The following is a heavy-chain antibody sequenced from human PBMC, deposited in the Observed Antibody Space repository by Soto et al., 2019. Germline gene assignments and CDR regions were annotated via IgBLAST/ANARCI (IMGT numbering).Heavy chain of an antibody. CDR1: GGSISSSSYY. CDR2: IYYSGST. Sequence: QLQLQESGPGLVKPSETLSLTCTVSGGSISSSSYYWGWIRQPPGKGLEWIGSIYYSGSTYYNPSLKSRVTISVDTSKNQFSLKLSSVTAADTAVYYCARRLDTVTNTFDPWGQGTLVTVSS. D-gene: IGHD4-17*01. CDR3: ARRLDTVTNTFDP. V-gene: IGHV4-39*01. J-gene: IGHJ5*02.